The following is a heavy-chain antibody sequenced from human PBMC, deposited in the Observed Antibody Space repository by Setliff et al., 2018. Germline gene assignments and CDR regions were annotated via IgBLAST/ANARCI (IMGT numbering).Heavy chain of an antibody. D-gene: IGHD5-18*01. J-gene: IGHJ6*03. CDR1: GFTFSNSE. Sequence: GGSLRLSCAASGFTFSNSEMNWVRQAPGKGLAWIAFINRSGSIIYYADSVKGRFTVSRDNAKNSLYLQMNSLRAEDTAVYYCARAADSYGPPRSYMDVWGKGTAVTVSS. V-gene: IGHV3-48*03. CDR2: INRSGSII. CDR3: ARAADSYGPPRSYMDV.